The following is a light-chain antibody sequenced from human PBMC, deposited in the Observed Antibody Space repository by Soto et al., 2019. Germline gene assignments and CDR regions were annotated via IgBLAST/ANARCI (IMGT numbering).Light chain of an antibody. V-gene: IGKV1-39*01. CDR2: GAS. Sequence: DIQMTQSPTSLSASVGDRVTISCRASQRIGTYLAWYQQKPGKAPRLLISGASSVQSGVPPRFSGSGSATDFILTISSLQPEDFATYYCQQSYSIPLTFGGGTKVDIK. CDR3: QQSYSIPLT. CDR1: QRIGTY. J-gene: IGKJ4*01.